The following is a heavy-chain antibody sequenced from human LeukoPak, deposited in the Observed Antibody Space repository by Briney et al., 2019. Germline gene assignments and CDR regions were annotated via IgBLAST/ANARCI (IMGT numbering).Heavy chain of an antibody. CDR1: GFTFSSYS. J-gene: IGHJ4*02. CDR3: AKVINWNYFDY. V-gene: IGHV3-21*04. Sequence: GGSLRLSCAASGFTFSSYSMNWVRQAPGKGLEWVSSISSSSSYIYYADSVKGRFTISRDNSKNTLYLQMKSLRAEDTAVYYCAKVINWNYFDYWGQGTLVNVSS. CDR2: ISSSSSYI. D-gene: IGHD1-1*01.